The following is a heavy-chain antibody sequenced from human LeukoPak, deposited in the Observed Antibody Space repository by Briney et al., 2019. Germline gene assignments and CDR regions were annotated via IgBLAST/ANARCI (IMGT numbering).Heavy chain of an antibody. CDR2: IYYTGDT. V-gene: IGHV4-39*07. Sequence: PETLSLTCTVSGGSIISGTHFWGYIRQPPGEGLEWIASIYYTGDTYYNPSLKSRVTISIDTSKNQFSLTLVSLNAADTAVYYCAGGGNSDSPEFDYWGQGTLVSASS. CDR3: AGGGNSDSPEFDY. D-gene: IGHD4-23*01. J-gene: IGHJ4*02. CDR1: GGSIISGTHF.